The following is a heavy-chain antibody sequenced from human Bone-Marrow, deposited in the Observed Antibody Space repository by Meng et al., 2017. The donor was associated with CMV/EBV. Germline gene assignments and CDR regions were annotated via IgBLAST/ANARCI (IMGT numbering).Heavy chain of an antibody. CDR2: ISNDVNIK. Sequence: GGSLRLSCTASGFTFSTYAMHWVRQAPGKGLESVAVISNDVNIKYYADSVKGRFTISRDNSENTVYLQMNSLTTEDPDVYYCAREVPRPGFFDYWGQGTLVTVSS. D-gene: IGHD1-1*01. CDR3: AREVPRPGFFDY. J-gene: IGHJ4*02. CDR1: GFTFSTYA. V-gene: IGHV3-30*04.